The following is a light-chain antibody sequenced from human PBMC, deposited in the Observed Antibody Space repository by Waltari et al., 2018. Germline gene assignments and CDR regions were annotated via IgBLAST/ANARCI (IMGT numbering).Light chain of an antibody. V-gene: IGLV3-10*01. CDR2: EDD. CDR3: HSTDSSDNHYYV. CDR1: ALPKKY. J-gene: IGLJ1*01. Sequence: SYELTQPPSVSVSPGQTARITCSGDALPKKYAYWSQQRSGQAPGLVIYEDDKRPSGIPGRFSGSSSGTMATLTISGAQVEDEGDYYCHSTDSSDNHYYVFGTGTKVTVL.